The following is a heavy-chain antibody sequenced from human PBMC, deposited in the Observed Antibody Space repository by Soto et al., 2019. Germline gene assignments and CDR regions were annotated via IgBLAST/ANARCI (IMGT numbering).Heavy chain of an antibody. CDR1: GFTFRVFK. CDR3: ARTNSLDH. V-gene: IGHV3-48*02. J-gene: IGHJ1*01. CDR2: ISANSRTI. D-gene: IGHD7-27*01. Sequence: GGSLRLSCSGSGFTFRVFKMNWVRQAPGKGLEWISFISANSRTIFYADSVKGRITISRDNAKNSLYLQMNSLTDEDTAVYYCARTNSLDHWGQGTLVTVSS.